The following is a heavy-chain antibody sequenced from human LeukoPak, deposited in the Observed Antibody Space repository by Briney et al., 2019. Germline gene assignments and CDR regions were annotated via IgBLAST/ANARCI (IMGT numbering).Heavy chain of an antibody. Sequence: ASVKVSCKASGYTFTSYGISWVRQAPGQGLEWMGWISAYNGNTNYAQKLQGRVTMTTDTSTSTAYMVLRSLRSDDTAVYYCARDLIDKGIASSLDYWGQGTLVTVSS. V-gene: IGHV1-18*01. CDR2: ISAYNGNT. D-gene: IGHD6-13*01. CDR3: ARDLIDKGIASSLDY. CDR1: GYTFTSYG. J-gene: IGHJ4*02.